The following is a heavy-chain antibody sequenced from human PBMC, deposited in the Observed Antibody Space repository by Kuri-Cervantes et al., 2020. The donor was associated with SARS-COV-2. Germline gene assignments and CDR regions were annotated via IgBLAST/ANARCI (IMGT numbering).Heavy chain of an antibody. Sequence: GESLKISCAASGFIFSSYWMHWVRQAPGKGLVWVSRINSDGSSTSYADSVKGRFTISRDNSKNTLYLQMNSLGPEDTAVYYCASITGEGYWGQGTLVTVSS. CDR1: GFIFSSYW. CDR2: INSDGSST. D-gene: IGHD7-27*01. CDR3: ASITGEGY. V-gene: IGHV3-74*01. J-gene: IGHJ4*02.